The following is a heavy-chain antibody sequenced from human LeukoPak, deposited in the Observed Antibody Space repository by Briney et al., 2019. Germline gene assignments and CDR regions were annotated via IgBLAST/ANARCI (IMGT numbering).Heavy chain of an antibody. CDR1: GGSISSYY. J-gene: IGHJ4*02. CDR2: IYTSGST. Sequence: PSETLSLTCTVSGGSISSYYWSWIRQPPGKGLEWIGYIYTSGSTNYNPSLKSRVTISVDTSKNQFSLKLSSVTAADTAVYYCARFCGSGGSCYHYWGQGTLVTVPS. CDR3: ARFCGSGGSCYHY. V-gene: IGHV4-4*09. D-gene: IGHD2-15*01.